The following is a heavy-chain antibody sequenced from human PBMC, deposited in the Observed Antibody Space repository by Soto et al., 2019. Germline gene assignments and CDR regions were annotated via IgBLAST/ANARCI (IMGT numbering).Heavy chain of an antibody. V-gene: IGHV2-26*01. D-gene: IGHD5-18*01. CDR2: IFSNDEK. CDR3: ARINVDTAMFPY. J-gene: IGHJ4*02. Sequence: QVTLKESGPVLVNPTETLTLTCTASGFSLSNARMGVSWIRQPPGKALEWLAHIFSNDEKSYSTSLKSRLTISKDTSKSQVVLTMTNMDPVDTATYYCARINVDTAMFPYWGQGTLVTVSS. CDR1: GFSLSNARMG.